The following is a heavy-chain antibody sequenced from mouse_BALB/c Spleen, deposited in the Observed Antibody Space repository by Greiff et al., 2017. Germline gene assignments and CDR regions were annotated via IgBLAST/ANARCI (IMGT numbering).Heavy chain of an antibody. CDR3: TRDDGEPSKGAMDY. CDR1: GFTFSSYT. CDR2: ISSGGSYT. J-gene: IGHJ4*01. Sequence: EVQVVESGGGLVKPGGSLKLSCAASGFTFSSYTMSWVRQTPEKRLEWVATISSGGSYTYYPDSVKGRFTISRDNAKNTLYLQMSSLKSEDTAMYYCTRDDGEPSKGAMDYWGQGTSVTVSS. D-gene: IGHD2-3*01. V-gene: IGHV5-6-4*01.